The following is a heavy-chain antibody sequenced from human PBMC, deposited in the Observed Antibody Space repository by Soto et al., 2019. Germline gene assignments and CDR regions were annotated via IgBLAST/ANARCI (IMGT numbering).Heavy chain of an antibody. CDR3: ARGPTPYSSIWFRRLYYYYYGMDV. V-gene: IGHV4-34*01. J-gene: IGHJ6*01. Sequence: RQLLGKEQEWIGEINHSGRTNYNPSLKSRVTISVDTSKNQFYTKLSSVTAADTAVYYCARGPTPYSSIWFRRLYYYYYGMDVWGQGTT. D-gene: IGHD6-13*01. CDR2: INHSGRT.